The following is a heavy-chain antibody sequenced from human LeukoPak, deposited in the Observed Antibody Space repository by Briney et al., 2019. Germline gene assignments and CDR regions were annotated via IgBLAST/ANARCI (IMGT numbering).Heavy chain of an antibody. CDR3: ARGDYDLLTYYYYMEV. V-gene: IGHV4-59*01. Sequence: SETLSLTCTVSGGSISSYYWSWIRQPPGKGLEWIGYIYYSGSTNYNPSLKSRVTISVDTSKNQFSLKLSSVTAADTAVYYCARGDYDLLTYYYYMEVWGKGTTVTVSS. J-gene: IGHJ6*03. CDR2: IYYSGST. D-gene: IGHD4-17*01. CDR1: GGSISSYY.